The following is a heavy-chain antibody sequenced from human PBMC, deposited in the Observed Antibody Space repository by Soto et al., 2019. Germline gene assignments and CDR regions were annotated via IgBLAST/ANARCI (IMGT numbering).Heavy chain of an antibody. Sequence: SETLSLTCAVYGGSFSGYYWSWIRQPPGKGLEGIGEINHSGSTNSTPSLKSRVTISVDTSKNQFPLKRISVTAADTAVYYCARRDIAARLYAFDIWGQGTMVTVSS. V-gene: IGHV4-34*01. CDR2: INHSGST. CDR1: GGSFSGYY. J-gene: IGHJ3*02. D-gene: IGHD6-6*01. CDR3: ARRDIAARLYAFDI.